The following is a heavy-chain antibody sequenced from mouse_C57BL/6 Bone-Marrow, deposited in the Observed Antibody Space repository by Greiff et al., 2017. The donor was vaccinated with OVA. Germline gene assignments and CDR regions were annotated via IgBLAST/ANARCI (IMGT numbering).Heavy chain of an antibody. CDR2: SRNKANDYTT. CDR3: ARDYYGSSYYYFDY. Sequence: EVNVVESGGGLVQSGRSLRLSCATSGFTFSDFYMEWVRQAPGKGLEWIAASRNKANDYTTEYSASVKGRFIVSRDTSQSILYLQMNALRAEDTAIYYCARDYYGSSYYYFDYWGQGTTLTVSS. J-gene: IGHJ2*01. CDR1: GFTFSDFY. V-gene: IGHV7-1*01. D-gene: IGHD1-1*01.